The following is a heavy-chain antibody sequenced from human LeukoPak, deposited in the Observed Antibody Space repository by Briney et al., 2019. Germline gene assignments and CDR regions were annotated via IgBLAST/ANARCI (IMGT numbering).Heavy chain of an antibody. CDR1: GGSFSGYY. Sequence: SQTLSLTCAVYGGSFSGYYWSWIRQPPGKGLEWIGEINHSGSTNYNPSLKSRVTISVDTSKNQFSLKLSSVTAADTAVYYCARGGYDILTGYRWFDPWGQGTLVTVSS. J-gene: IGHJ5*02. D-gene: IGHD3-9*01. CDR2: INHSGST. V-gene: IGHV4-34*01. CDR3: ARGGYDILTGYRWFDP.